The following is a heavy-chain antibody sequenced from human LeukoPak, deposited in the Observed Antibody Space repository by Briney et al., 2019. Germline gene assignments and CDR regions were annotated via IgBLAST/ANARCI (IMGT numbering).Heavy chain of an antibody. CDR2: ISYDGSNE. CDR3: AGSDTTGYSPREWDYWYFDL. Sequence: GRSLRLSCAASGFTFSSYVMHWVRQAPGKGLEWVAIISYDGSNEYYADSVKGRFTISRDNSKNTLYLQMNSLRAEDTAVYYCAGSDTTGYSPREWDYWYFDLWGRGTLVTVSS. CDR1: GFTFSSYV. J-gene: IGHJ2*01. V-gene: IGHV3-30*04. D-gene: IGHD3-9*01.